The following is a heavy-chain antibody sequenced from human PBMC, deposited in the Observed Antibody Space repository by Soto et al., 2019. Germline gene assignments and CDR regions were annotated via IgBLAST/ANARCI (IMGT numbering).Heavy chain of an antibody. CDR3: ARASFQWLTPQANWFDP. CDR2: INHSGST. D-gene: IGHD6-19*01. CDR1: GGSFSGYY. Sequence: PSETLSLTCAVYGGSFSGYYWSWIRQPPGKGLEWIGEINHSGSTNYNPSLQGRVTMTTDTSTSTAYMELRSLRSDDTAVYFCARASFQWLTPQANWFDPWGQGTLVTVSS. J-gene: IGHJ5*02. V-gene: IGHV4-34*10.